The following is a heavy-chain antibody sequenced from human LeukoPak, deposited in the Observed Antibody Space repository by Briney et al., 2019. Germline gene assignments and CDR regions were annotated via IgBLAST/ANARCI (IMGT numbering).Heavy chain of an antibody. J-gene: IGHJ4*02. Sequence: GASVKVSCKASGYIFTTYYMNWVRQATGQGLEWMGIINPSSGSTSYAQKFQGRVTMTRDMSTSTVYMEMSSLRSEDTAVYYCARRAGAYSHPYDYWGQGTLVTVSS. V-gene: IGHV1-46*01. CDR3: ARRAGAYSHPYDY. CDR1: GYIFTTYY. CDR2: INPSSGST. D-gene: IGHD4/OR15-4a*01.